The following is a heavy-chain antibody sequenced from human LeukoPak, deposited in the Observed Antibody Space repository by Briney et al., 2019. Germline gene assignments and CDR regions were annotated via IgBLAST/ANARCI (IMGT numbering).Heavy chain of an antibody. J-gene: IGHJ4*02. CDR3: ARGSIAARLAY. V-gene: IGHV4-34*01. CDR2: INHSGGT. Sequence: PSETLSLTCAVYGGSFSGYYWSWIRQPPGKGLEWIGEINHSGGTNYNPSLKNRVTISVDTSKNQFSLKLSSVTAADTAVYYCARGSIAARLAYWGQGTLVTVSS. CDR1: GGSFSGYY. D-gene: IGHD6-6*01.